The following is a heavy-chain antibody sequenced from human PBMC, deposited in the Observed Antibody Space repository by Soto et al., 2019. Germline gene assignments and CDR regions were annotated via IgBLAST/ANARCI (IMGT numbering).Heavy chain of an antibody. CDR2: ISGSGGST. CDR1: GFNFSSYA. Sequence: PGGSLRLSCAASGFNFSSYAMSWVRQAPGKGLEWVSAISGSGGSTYYADSVKGRFTISRDNSKNTLYLQMNSLRAEDTAVYYCAKETGYSSSWEKIDYWGQGTLVTVSS. CDR3: AKETGYSSSWEKIDY. V-gene: IGHV3-23*01. D-gene: IGHD6-13*01. J-gene: IGHJ4*02.